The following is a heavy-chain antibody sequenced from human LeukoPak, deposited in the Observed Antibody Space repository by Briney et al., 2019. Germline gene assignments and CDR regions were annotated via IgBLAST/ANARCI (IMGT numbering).Heavy chain of an antibody. CDR2: ISAGGDIT. V-gene: IGHV3-23*01. Sequence: GGSLRLSCTASGFTFSSYAMSWVRQAPGKGLEWISSISAGGDITHYADSMQGRFTISRDNSKNTLYLQMNSLRAEDTAVYYCAKESPQFDYWVQGTLVTVS. CDR3: AKESPQFDY. J-gene: IGHJ4*02. CDR1: GFTFSSYA.